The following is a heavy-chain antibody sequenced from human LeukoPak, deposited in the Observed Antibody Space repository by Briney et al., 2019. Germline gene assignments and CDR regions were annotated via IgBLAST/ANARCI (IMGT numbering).Heavy chain of an antibody. J-gene: IGHJ4*02. CDR1: GGSICSYY. Sequence: PSETLSLTCTVSGGSICSYYWGWIRQPPGKGLEWIGSIFYGGSTYYNPSFKSRVIISEDTSKNQFSLKLSSVTAADTAMYYCARSATVTTGYFDYWGQGTLVTVSS. V-gene: IGHV4-39*07. CDR3: ARSATVTTGYFDY. D-gene: IGHD4-17*01. CDR2: IFYGGST.